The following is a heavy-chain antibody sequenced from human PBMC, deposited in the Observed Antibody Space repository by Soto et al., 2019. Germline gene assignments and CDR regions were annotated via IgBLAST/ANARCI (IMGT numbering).Heavy chain of an antibody. Sequence: QVQLVESGGGVVQPGRSLRLSCAASGFTFSNYGMHWVRQAPGKGLEWVAVIPCDGSNEYYADSVKGRFTISRDSSKKTLYLQMNSLRTEDTALYYCAKDQSNGGPLFFVDVWGKGTTVTVSS. D-gene: IGHD4-4*01. CDR1: GFTFSNYG. V-gene: IGHV3-30*18. CDR2: IPCDGSNE. CDR3: AKDQSNGGPLFFVDV. J-gene: IGHJ6*04.